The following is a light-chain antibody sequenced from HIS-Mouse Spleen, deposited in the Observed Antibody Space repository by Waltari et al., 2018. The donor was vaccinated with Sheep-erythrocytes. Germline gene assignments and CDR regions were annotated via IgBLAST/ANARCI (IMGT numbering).Light chain of an antibody. CDR1: AFPKKL. V-gene: IGLV3-10*01. CDR3: YSTDSSGNHRV. CDR2: EDS. Sequence: SYELTQPPSVSVSPGQTARITCSGDAFPKKLTYWYQQKSGQAPVLVIYEDSKRTSGIPERFSGSSSGTMATLTISGAQVEDEADYYCYSTDSSGNHRVFGGGTKLTVL. J-gene: IGLJ2*01.